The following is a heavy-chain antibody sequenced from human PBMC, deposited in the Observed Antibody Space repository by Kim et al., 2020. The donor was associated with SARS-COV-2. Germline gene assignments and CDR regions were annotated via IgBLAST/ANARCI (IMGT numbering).Heavy chain of an antibody. D-gene: IGHD6-13*01. Sequence: ASVTVSCKVSGYTLTELSMHWVRQAPGKGLEWMGGFDPEDGETIYAQKFQGRVTMTEDTSTDTAYMELSRLRSEDTAVYYCATGGAAARYYYYGMDVWGQGTTVTVSS. V-gene: IGHV1-24*01. CDR3: ATGGAAARYYYYGMDV. CDR1: GYTLTELS. CDR2: FDPEDGET. J-gene: IGHJ6*02.